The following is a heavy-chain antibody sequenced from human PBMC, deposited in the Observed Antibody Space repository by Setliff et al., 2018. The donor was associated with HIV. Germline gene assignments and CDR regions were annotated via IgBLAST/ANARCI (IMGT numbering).Heavy chain of an antibody. CDR1: GFTFNDYY. Sequence: PGGSLRLSCAASGFTFNDYYMSWIRQAPGKGLEWLSDISSSATSIYYADSVKGRFTISRDNAKNSLYLQMNSLRAEDTAVYYCAKDHYSSGWYPDYWGQGTLVTVSS. CDR3: AKDHYSSGWYPDY. D-gene: IGHD6-19*01. CDR2: ISSSATSI. J-gene: IGHJ4*02. V-gene: IGHV3-11*04.